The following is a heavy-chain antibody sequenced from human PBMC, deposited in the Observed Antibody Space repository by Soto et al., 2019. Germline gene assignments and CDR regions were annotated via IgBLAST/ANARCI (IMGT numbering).Heavy chain of an antibody. Sequence: PGGSLRLSCAASGFTFSSYGMSWVRQAPGKGLEWVSGISGSGGNTYYADSVKGRFTISRDNSKNPLYLQMNSLRAEDTAVYYCAKRSSSSTYDYWGQGTLVTVSS. J-gene: IGHJ4*02. D-gene: IGHD6-6*01. CDR2: ISGSGGNT. CDR3: AKRSSSSTYDY. CDR1: GFTFSSYG. V-gene: IGHV3-23*01.